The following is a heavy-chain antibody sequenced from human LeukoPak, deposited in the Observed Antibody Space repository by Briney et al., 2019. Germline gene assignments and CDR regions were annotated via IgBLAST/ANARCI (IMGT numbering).Heavy chain of an antibody. CDR3: ARVPTVTFFDY. J-gene: IGHJ4*02. D-gene: IGHD4-17*01. Sequence: SETLSLTCSVSGGSITSRTYYWGWIRQPPGKGLEWIGTIYYSGSTCYNPSLKSRVTISVDTSKNQFSLKLSPVTAADTAVYYCARVPTVTFFDYWGQGTLVTVSS. CDR1: GGSITSRTYY. V-gene: IGHV4-39*07. CDR2: IYYSGST.